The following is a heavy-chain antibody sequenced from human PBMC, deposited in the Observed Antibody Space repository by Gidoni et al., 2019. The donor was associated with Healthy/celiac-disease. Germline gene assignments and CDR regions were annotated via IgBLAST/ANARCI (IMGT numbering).Heavy chain of an antibody. D-gene: IGHD3-22*01. Sequence: QRQLQESGPGLVKPSETLSHTCTVPGGSISSSSYSCGWLRQPPGKGLEWIGSIYYSGSTYYNPSLKSRVTISVDTSKNQFSLKLSSVTAADTAVYYCARHFYDSSGYFIVVADAFDIWGQGTMVTVSS. J-gene: IGHJ3*02. CDR2: IYYSGST. CDR3: ARHFYDSSGYFIVVADAFDI. V-gene: IGHV4-39*01. CDR1: GGSISSSSYS.